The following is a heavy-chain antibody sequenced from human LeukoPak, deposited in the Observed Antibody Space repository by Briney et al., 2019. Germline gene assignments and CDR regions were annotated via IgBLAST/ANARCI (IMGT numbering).Heavy chain of an antibody. CDR1: GFTFSSYA. J-gene: IGHJ4*02. CDR3: ARESWLRGYYFDY. V-gene: IGHV3-30*04. Sequence: PGGSLRLSCAASGFTFSSYAMHWVRQAPGKGLEWVAVISYDGSNKYYADSVKGRFTISRDNSKNTLYLQMNSLRAEDTAVYYCARESWLRGYYFDYWGQGTLVTVSS. CDR2: ISYDGSNK. D-gene: IGHD3-9*01.